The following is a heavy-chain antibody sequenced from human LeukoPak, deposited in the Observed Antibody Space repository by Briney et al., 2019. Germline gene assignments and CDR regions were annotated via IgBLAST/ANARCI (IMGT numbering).Heavy chain of an antibody. J-gene: IGHJ4*02. Sequence: GGSLRLSCAASGFTFSSYSMNWVRQAPGKGLEWVSSISSSSSYIYYADSVKGRFTISRDNAKNSLYLQMNSLRAEDTAVYYCARVRGNRGAQRDYFDYWGQGTLVTVSS. CDR3: ARVRGNRGAQRDYFDY. CDR1: GFTFSSYS. CDR2: ISSSSSYI. V-gene: IGHV3-21*01. D-gene: IGHD1-14*01.